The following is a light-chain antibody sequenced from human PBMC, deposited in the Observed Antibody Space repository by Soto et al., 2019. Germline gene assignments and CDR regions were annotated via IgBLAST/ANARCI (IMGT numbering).Light chain of an antibody. Sequence: QSALTQPASVSGSPGQSITISCTGSSSDIGSYNLVSWYQQRPGKAPKLLIFEGSKRPSGISDRFSGSKSGNTASLTVSGLQAEDEADYYCSSYAGSNNVVFGGGTKLTVL. J-gene: IGLJ2*01. CDR1: SSDIGSYNL. CDR3: SSYAGSNNVV. V-gene: IGLV2-14*02. CDR2: EGS.